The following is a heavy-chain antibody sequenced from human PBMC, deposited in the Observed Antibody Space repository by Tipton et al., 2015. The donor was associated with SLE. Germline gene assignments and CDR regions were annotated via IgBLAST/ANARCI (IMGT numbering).Heavy chain of an antibody. J-gene: IGHJ4*02. CDR1: GYTFTTYY. Sequence: QSGAEVKNPGASVKVSCKASGYTFTTYYMHWVRQAPGQGLEWMGIINPGGGSTSYAQKFLGRVTMTRDTSTSTVYMELSSLRSDDTAVYYCARDGIASGSYHFDYWGQGTLVTVSS. CDR3: ARDGIASGSYHFDY. D-gene: IGHD1-26*01. CDR2: INPGGGST. V-gene: IGHV1-46*01.